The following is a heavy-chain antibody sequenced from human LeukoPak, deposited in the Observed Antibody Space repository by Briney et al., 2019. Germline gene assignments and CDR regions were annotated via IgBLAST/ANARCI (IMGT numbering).Heavy chain of an antibody. J-gene: IGHJ4*02. CDR1: GGSFSGYY. CDR3: ASGDLTVAG. CDR2: INHSGST. Sequence: PSETLSLTCAVYGGSFSGYYWSWIRQPPGKGLEWIGEINHSGSTNYNPSLKSRVTISVDTSKNQFSLKLISVTAADTAVYYCASGDLTVAGWGQGTLVTVSS. V-gene: IGHV4-34*01. D-gene: IGHD3-9*01.